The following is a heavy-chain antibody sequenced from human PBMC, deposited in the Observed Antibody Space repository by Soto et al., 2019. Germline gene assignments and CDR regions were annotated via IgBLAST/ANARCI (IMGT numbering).Heavy chain of an antibody. CDR1: GFMFSSYA. CDR3: AKLTYPSDSTGYYYERVSGWIDS. V-gene: IGHV3-23*01. D-gene: IGHD3-22*01. Sequence: LRLSCAASGFMFSSYAMSWVRQAPGKGLEWVSSISASGGTANLADSVEGRCTIPRDNSKSTLYLQMNSLRAEDTAVYYCAKLTYPSDSTGYYYERVSGWIDSWGQGTLVTVSS. CDR2: ISASGGTA. J-gene: IGHJ5*01.